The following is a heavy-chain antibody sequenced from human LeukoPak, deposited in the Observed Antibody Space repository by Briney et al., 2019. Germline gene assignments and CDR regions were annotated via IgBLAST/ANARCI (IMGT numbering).Heavy chain of an antibody. V-gene: IGHV3-53*01. J-gene: IGHJ4*02. CDR3: AGRHCSGGGCYFAGADPFDY. CDR2: IYSGGNI. Sequence: GGSLRLSCAASGFTVSSTYMSWVRQAPGKGLEWVSVIYSGGNIYYIESVKGRLTISRDTSKNTLYLQMNSLRAEDTAVYFCAGRHCSGGGCYFAGADPFDYWGQGTLVTVSS. D-gene: IGHD2-15*01. CDR1: GFTVSSTY.